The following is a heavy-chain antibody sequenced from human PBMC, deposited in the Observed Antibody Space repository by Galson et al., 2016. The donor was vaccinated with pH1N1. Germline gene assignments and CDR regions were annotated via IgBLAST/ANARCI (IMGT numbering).Heavy chain of an antibody. J-gene: IGHJ5*02. V-gene: IGHV2-5*02. D-gene: IGHD6-13*01. CDR1: GFSLSTSGVG. Sequence: PALVKPTQTLTLTCTFSGFSLSTSGVGVGWIRQPPGKALEWLALIYWDDDKRYSPSLKSRLTITKDTSKNQVVLTMTNMDPVDTATYYCSHSSGWSPPWNNWFDPWGRGTLVTVSS. CDR2: IYWDDDK. CDR3: SHSSGWSPPWNNWFDP.